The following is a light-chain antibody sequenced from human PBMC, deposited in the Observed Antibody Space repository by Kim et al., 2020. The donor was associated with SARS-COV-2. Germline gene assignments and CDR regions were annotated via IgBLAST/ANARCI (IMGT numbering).Light chain of an antibody. V-gene: IGKV1-39*01. J-gene: IGKJ2*01. CDR2: AAS. CDR3: QQGYSTPRYT. Sequence: ASVGDRVIITCRASQSISSYLNWYQQKPGQAPKLPIYAASSLQSGVPSRFSGSGSGTDFTLTISNLHPEDFTTYYCQQGYSTPRYTFGQGTKLEI. CDR1: QSISSY.